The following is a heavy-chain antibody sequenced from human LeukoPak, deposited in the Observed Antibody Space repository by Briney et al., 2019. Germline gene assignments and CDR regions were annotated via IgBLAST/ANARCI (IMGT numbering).Heavy chain of an antibody. J-gene: IGHJ4*02. CDR3: ARDSTRFDY. CDR1: GFTFSSYS. V-gene: IGHV3-21*01. Sequence: GALRLSCAASGFTFSSYSMNWVRQAPGKGLEWVSSISSSSTYIYYTDSMKGRFTISRDNAKNSLYLQMNSLRAEDTAVYYCARDSTRFDYWGQGTLVTVSS. CDR2: ISSSSTYI.